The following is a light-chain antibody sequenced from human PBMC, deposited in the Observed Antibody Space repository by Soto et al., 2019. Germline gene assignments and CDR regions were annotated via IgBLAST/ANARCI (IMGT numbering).Light chain of an antibody. CDR1: QSVSSN. J-gene: IGKJ5*01. Sequence: ESVLTQSPGTLSLSPGERATLSCRASQSVSSNYLAWYQQKPGQAPRLLIYGVSTRATGIPARFSGSGSGTEFTLTISSLQSEDFAVYYCQQYNNWPPITFGQGTRLEIK. CDR2: GVS. CDR3: QQYNNWPPIT. V-gene: IGKV3-15*01.